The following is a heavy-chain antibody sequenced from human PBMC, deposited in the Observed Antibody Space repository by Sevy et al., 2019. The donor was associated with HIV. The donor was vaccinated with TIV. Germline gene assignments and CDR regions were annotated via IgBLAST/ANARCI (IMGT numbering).Heavy chain of an antibody. CDR1: GGTFSSYA. CDR3: ARAGTYCSSTSCYYDY. D-gene: IGHD2-2*01. CDR2: IIPIFGTA. V-gene: IGHV1-69*13. Sequence: ASVKVSCKASGGTFSSYAISWVRQAPGQGLEWMGGIIPIFGTANYAQKFQGRVTITADESTSTAYMELSSLRSEATAVYYCARAGTYCSSTSCYYDYWGQGTLVTVSS. J-gene: IGHJ4*02.